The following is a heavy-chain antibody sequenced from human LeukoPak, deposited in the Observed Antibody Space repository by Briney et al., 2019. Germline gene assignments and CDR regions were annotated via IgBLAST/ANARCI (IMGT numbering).Heavy chain of an antibody. CDR3: ARGRGRRQLNWFDP. CDR1: GGSFSGYY. V-gene: IGHV4-34*01. CDR2: INHSGST. Sequence: KPSETLSLTCAVYGGSFSGYYWSWIRQPPGKGLEWIGEINHSGSTNYNPSLKSRVTISVDTSKNQFSLKLSSVTAADTAVYYCARGRGRRQLNWFDPWGQGTLVTVSS. D-gene: IGHD3-16*01. J-gene: IGHJ5*02.